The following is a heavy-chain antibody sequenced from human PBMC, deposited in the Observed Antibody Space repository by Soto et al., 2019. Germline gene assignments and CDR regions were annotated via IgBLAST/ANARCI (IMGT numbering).Heavy chain of an antibody. J-gene: IGHJ4*02. CDR3: ARVPSSGWTQVDY. D-gene: IGHD6-19*01. Sequence: SETLSLTCTVSGGSISSYYWSWIRQPPGKGLEWIGYIYYSGSTNYNPSLKSRVTISVDTSKNQFSLKLSSVTAADTAVYYCARVPSSGWTQVDYWGQGTLVTVSS. CDR1: GGSISSYY. V-gene: IGHV4-59*01. CDR2: IYYSGST.